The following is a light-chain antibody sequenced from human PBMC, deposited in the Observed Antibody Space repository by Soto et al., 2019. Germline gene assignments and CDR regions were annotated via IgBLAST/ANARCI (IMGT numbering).Light chain of an antibody. J-gene: IGKJ4*01. CDR1: QGVGST. CDR3: QHYLTWPLT. CDR2: DAS. Sequence: ELVLTQSPATLSVPPGERATLSCRASQGVGSTLAWYQQEPGRAPRLLIYDASTRATGIPARFSGAGSGTEFTLTISGLQSDDFAVYYCQHYLTWPLTFGGGTRVEI. V-gene: IGKV3-15*01.